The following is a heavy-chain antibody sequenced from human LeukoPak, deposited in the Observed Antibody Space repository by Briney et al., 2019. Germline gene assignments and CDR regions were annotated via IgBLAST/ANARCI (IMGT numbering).Heavy chain of an antibody. V-gene: IGHV3-7*04. CDR1: GFIFNNYW. CDR3: VRAMDV. CDR2: IKQDGSEK. Sequence: HPGRTLRLSCAASGFIFNNYWMNWVRQAPGKGLEWVANIKQDGSEKYYVDSVKGRFTISRDNAKNSLYLQMNSLRAEDTAVYYCVRAMDVWGQGTTVTVSS. J-gene: IGHJ6*02.